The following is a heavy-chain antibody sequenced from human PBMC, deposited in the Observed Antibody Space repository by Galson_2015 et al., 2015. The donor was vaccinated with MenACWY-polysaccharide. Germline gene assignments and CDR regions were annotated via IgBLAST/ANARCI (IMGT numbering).Heavy chain of an antibody. J-gene: IGHJ6*02. CDR2: IYPGDSDT. Sequence: QSGAEVKKPGESLKISCKGSGYSFTSYWIGWVRQMPGKGLEWMGIIYPGDSDTRYSPSFQGQVTISADKSISTAYLQWSSLKASDTAMYYCAWSSSHDYSNYGYYYGMDVWGQGTTVTVSS. CDR3: AWSSSHDYSNYGYYYGMDV. D-gene: IGHD4-11*01. V-gene: IGHV5-51*03. CDR1: GYSFTSYW.